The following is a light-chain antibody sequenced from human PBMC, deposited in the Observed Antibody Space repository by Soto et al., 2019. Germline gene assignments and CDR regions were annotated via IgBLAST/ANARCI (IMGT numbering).Light chain of an antibody. V-gene: IGLV1-40*01. CDR1: SSNIGAGYD. CDR2: GNN. CDR3: QSYDSSLSGWV. Sequence: QAVVTQPPSVSGAPGQRVTISCTGSSSNIGAGYDVHWYQHLPGTAPKLLIYGNNNRPSGVPDRFSGSKSGTSASLAITGLQAEDEADYYCQSYDSSLSGWVFGGGTQLTVL. J-gene: IGLJ3*02.